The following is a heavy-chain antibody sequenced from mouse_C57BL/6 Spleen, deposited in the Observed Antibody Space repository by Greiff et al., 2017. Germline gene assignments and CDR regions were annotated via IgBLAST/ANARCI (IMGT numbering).Heavy chain of an antibody. Sequence: EVQLQQSVAELVRPGASVTLSCTASGFNIKNTYMHWVKQRPEQGLEWIGRIDPANGNTKSAPQFPGKATITADTSSKTAYLQLSSRTSEDTAIYYWARGEGLLLYYCDYWGQGTTLTVSS. CDR3: ARGEGLLLYYCDY. J-gene: IGHJ2*01. CDR1: GFNIKNTY. CDR2: IDPANGNT. D-gene: IGHD2-3*01. V-gene: IGHV14-3*01.